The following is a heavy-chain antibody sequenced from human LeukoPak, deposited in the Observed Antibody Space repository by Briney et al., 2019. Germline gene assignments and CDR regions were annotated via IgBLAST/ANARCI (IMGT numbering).Heavy chain of an antibody. CDR2: ICGSVSGSGDCT. J-gene: IGHJ3*02. CDR3: ARICAGDCYPHDAFDI. D-gene: IGHD2-21*02. Sequence: LGGSLRLSCAASGFSFGSYAMSWVRQAAGKGLEWVSEICGSVSGSGDCTHYADSVKGRFTISRDNSKKTLYLQMNSLRADDTAIYYCARICAGDCYPHDAFDIWGHGTMVTVSS. CDR1: GFSFGSYA. V-gene: IGHV3-23*01.